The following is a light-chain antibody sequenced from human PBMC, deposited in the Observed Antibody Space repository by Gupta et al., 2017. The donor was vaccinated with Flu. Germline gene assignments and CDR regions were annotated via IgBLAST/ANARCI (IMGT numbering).Light chain of an antibody. Sequence: VKLTCTLSSGHSSYAIAWHQQQPEKGPRYLMKLNSDGSHSKGDGIPDRFSGSSSGAERYLXIXSLQSEXEADYYCQTWGTGIHVFGTGTKVTVL. CDR2: LNSDGSH. CDR3: QTWGTGIHV. CDR1: SGHSSYA. V-gene: IGLV4-69*01. J-gene: IGLJ1*01.